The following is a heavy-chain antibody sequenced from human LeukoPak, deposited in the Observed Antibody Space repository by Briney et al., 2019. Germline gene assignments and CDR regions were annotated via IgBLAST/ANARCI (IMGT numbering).Heavy chain of an antibody. CDR2: IYYSGST. V-gene: IGHV4-30-4*01. CDR1: GASISSGDIY. CDR3: ARVPFYDSSGVF. Sequence: SETLSLTCTVSGASISSGDIYWSWIHQPPGKGLEWIGYIYYSGSTYYNPSLKSRITISSDTSKNQFSLKLSSVTAADTAVYYCARVPFYDSSGVFWGQGTLVTVSS. J-gene: IGHJ4*02. D-gene: IGHD3-22*01.